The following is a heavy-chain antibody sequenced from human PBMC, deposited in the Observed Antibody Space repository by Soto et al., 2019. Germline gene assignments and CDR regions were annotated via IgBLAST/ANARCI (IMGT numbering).Heavy chain of an antibody. CDR3: ARYFPRRTSSDVDY. D-gene: IGHD2-2*01. J-gene: IGHJ4*02. CDR2: IYYSGST. Sequence: SETLSLTCTVSGGSISSGGYYWSWIRQHPGKGLEWIGYIYYSGSTYYNPSLKSRVTISVDTSKNQFSLKLSSVTAADTAVYYCARYFPRRTSSDVDYWGEGTMVTVYS. V-gene: IGHV4-31*03. CDR1: GGSISSGGYY.